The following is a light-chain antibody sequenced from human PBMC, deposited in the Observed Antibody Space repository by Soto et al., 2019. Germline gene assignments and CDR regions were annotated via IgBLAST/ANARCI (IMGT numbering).Light chain of an antibody. V-gene: IGLV2-14*01. CDR2: EVS. CDR3: NSYTISSAPFV. CDR1: SSDVGGYNY. J-gene: IGLJ1*01. Sequence: QSALAQPASVSGSPGQSITISCTGTSSDVGGYNYVSWYQQHPGKAPKLIIYEVSNRPSGVSHRFSGSKSGNTASLTISGLQAEDEADYYCNSYTISSAPFVSGTRTNVTVL.